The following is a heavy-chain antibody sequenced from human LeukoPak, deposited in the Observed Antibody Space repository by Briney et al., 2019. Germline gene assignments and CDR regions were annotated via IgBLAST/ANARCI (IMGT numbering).Heavy chain of an antibody. D-gene: IGHD3-9*01. Sequence: GGSLRLSCAASGFTFSTYRMNWVRQAPGKGLEWVSYISSSGSYKYYADAVKGRFTVSRDNAKNSLYLQMNSRRAEDTAVYYCARDYDILTGYSRFDYWGQGTLVTVSS. CDR1: GFTFSTYR. J-gene: IGHJ4*02. V-gene: IGHV3-21*01. CDR3: ARDYDILTGYSRFDY. CDR2: ISSSGSYK.